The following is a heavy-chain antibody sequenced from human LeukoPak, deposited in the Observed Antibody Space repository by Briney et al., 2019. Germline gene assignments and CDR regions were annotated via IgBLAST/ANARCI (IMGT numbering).Heavy chain of an antibody. CDR1: GGSSSGYY. D-gene: IGHD3-10*01. CDR3: ARDIGAYYGSGSNWFDP. J-gene: IGHJ5*02. CDR2: INHSGST. Sequence: PSETLSLTCTVYGGSSSGYYWSWIRQPPGKGLEWIGEINHSGSTNYNPSLKSRVTISVDTSKNQFSLKLSSVTPEDTAVYYCARDIGAYYGSGSNWFDPWGQGTLVTVSS. V-gene: IGHV4-34*01.